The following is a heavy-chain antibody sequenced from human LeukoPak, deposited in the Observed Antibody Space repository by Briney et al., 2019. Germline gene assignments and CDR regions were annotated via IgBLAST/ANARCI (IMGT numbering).Heavy chain of an antibody. Sequence: GGALRLSCAASGFTFSSYWMTGFRQAPGKGLEWGANIKQDGSEQYYVDSVEGRFPISRDNAKNSVYLQMNRLRAEDPAVYYCARDTRWGGEDFGFWGQGTLVPVSS. CDR1: GFTFSSYW. J-gene: IGHJ4*02. CDR2: IKQDGSEQ. CDR3: ARDTRWGGEDFGF. V-gene: IGHV3-7*04. D-gene: IGHD2-2*01.